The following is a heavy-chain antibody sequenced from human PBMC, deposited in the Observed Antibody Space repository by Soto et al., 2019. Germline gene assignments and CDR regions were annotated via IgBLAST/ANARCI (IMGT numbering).Heavy chain of an antibody. CDR3: ETDIPADFWSGYYPMDV. J-gene: IGHJ6*01. Sequence: ARVPCSSKVSGYTPTELSMTWVGQAPRKGPEWMGWFDPEDGETISAKMLQGRVTMNEGTPTDTASMVLSSLRSEDTHEYNPETDIPADFWSGYYPMDVWGKGTTVTVSA. V-gene: IGHV1-24*01. CDR2: FDPEDGET. D-gene: IGHD3-3*01. CDR1: GYTPTELS.